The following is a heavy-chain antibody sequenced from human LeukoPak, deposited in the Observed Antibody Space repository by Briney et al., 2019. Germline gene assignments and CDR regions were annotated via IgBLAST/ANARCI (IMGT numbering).Heavy chain of an antibody. CDR1: GFTFSSYW. Sequence: GGSLRLSCAASGFTFSSYWMSWVRQAPGKGLEWVANIKQDGSEKYYVDSVKGRFTISRDNAKNSLYLQMNSLRAEDTAVYYCARDKLSGYYYDGSGYWPIDYWGQGTLVTVSS. J-gene: IGHJ4*02. CDR2: IKQDGSEK. CDR3: ARDKLSGYYYDGSGYWPIDY. V-gene: IGHV3-7*01. D-gene: IGHD3-22*01.